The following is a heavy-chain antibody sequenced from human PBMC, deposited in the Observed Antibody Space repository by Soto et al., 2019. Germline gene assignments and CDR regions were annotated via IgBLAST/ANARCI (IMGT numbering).Heavy chain of an antibody. CDR3: AGVWGEGRVDY. J-gene: IGHJ4*02. CDR1: GGSISSSNW. V-gene: IGHV4-4*02. Sequence: QVQLQESGPGLVKPSGTLSLTCAVSGGSISSSNWWSWVRQPPGKGLEWIGEIYHSGNTNYNPSHRSRTLMAVDKSRNRYCLKMSPGPAADTAVYYCAGVWGEGRVDYGGQGTLVTVSS. CDR2: IYHSGNT. D-gene: IGHD3-16*01.